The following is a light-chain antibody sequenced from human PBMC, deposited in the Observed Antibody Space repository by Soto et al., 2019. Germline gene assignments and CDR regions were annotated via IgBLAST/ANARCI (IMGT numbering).Light chain of an antibody. V-gene: IGKV3-20*01. CDR1: QSVTSDY. CDR2: GAS. J-gene: IGKJ1*01. Sequence: EIVLTQSPGTLSLSPGERATLSCRASQSVTSDYLAWYQQKPGQAPRLLIHGASSRATGIPDRFSGSGSGTDFTLTISRLETEDFAVYYCQQYDSSPKTFGQGTKVDIK. CDR3: QQYDSSPKT.